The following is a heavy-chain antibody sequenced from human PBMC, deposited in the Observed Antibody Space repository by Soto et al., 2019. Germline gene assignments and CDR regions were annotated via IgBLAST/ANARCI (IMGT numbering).Heavy chain of an antibody. CDR2: IYYRGGT. V-gene: IGHV4-31*03. CDR1: GGSIRSGGYY. CDR3: ATLHDYGDYAPFDN. Sequence: QVKLQESGPGLVKPSQTLSLSCTVSGGSIRSGGYYWSWIRQHPGKGLEWIGYIYYRGGTDYTPSLKSRLTLSPDTSKNQFPLRLTAVTAEDTAVYFCATLHDYGDYAPFDNWGQGTVVTVAT. D-gene: IGHD4-17*01. J-gene: IGHJ4*02.